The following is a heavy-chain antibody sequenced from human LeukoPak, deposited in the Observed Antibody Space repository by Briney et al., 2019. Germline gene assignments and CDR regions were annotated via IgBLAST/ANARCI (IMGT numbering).Heavy chain of an antibody. CDR3: ARDRGFWSGYSNDY. D-gene: IGHD3-3*01. J-gene: IGHJ4*02. V-gene: IGHV4-59*05. Sequence: SETLSLTCTVSGGSISSYYWSWIRQPPGKGLEWIGSIYYSGSTYYNPSLKSRVTISVDTSKNQFSLKLSSVTAADTAVYYCARDRGFWSGYSNDYWGQGTLVTVSS. CDR2: IYYSGST. CDR1: GGSISSYY.